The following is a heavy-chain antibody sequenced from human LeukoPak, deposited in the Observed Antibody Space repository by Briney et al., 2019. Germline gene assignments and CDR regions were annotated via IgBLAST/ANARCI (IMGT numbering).Heavy chain of an antibody. Sequence: GASVKVSCKASGFTFTSSAVQWVRQARGQRLEWIGWIVVGSGNTNYAQKLQGRVTMTTDTSTSTAYMELRSLRSDDTAVYYCARASSGYPRDYWGQGTLVTVSS. J-gene: IGHJ4*02. CDR3: ARASSGYPRDY. V-gene: IGHV1-58*01. D-gene: IGHD3-22*01. CDR2: IVVGSGNT. CDR1: GFTFTSSA.